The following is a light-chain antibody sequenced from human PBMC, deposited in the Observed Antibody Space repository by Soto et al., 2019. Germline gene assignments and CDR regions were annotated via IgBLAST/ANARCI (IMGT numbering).Light chain of an antibody. CDR1: SGHSSYA. J-gene: IGLJ3*02. CDR3: QTWGTGPWV. CDR2: LNSDGSH. Sequence: QSVLTQSPSASASLGASVKLTCTLSSGHSSYAIAWRQQQPEKGPRYLMKLNSDGSHNKGDGIPDRFSGSSSGAERYLTISSLQSEDEADYYCQTWGTGPWVFGGGTKLTVL. V-gene: IGLV4-69*01.